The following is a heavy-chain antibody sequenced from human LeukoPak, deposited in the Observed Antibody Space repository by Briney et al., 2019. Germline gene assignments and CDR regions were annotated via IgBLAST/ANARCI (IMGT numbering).Heavy chain of an antibody. D-gene: IGHD6-13*01. V-gene: IGHV3-53*01. CDR1: GFTVGYNY. J-gene: IGHJ4*02. CDR3: ARGYSSPM. Sequence: GGSLRLSCAASGFTVGYNYMTWVRQAPGKGLVWVSAIYDGGGTYYADSVKGRFTMSRDNSKSTLYLQMNSLRADDTAVYYCARGYSSPMGGQGILVTVSS. CDR2: IYDGGGT.